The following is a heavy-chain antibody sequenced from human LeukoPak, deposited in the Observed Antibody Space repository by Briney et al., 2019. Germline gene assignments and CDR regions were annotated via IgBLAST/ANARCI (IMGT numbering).Heavy chain of an antibody. CDR1: GFSFSTSG. J-gene: IGHJ5*02. CDR3: ARDSIVGATMNWFDP. V-gene: IGHV3-30*02. CDR2: LQNDGSEK. D-gene: IGHD1-26*01. Sequence: GGSLRLSCAPSGFSFSTSGMHWVRKAPGKGLEWVGFLQNDGSEKYFADSVKGRFTISRDNSKNTLYLQMNSLRAEDTAVYYCARDSIVGATMNWFDPWGQGTLVTVSS.